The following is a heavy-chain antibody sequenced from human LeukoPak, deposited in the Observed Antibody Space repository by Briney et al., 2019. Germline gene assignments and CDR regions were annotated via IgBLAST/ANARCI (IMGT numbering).Heavy chain of an antibody. J-gene: IGHJ4*02. CDR3: ARACRSSSSPIDY. V-gene: IGHV4-59*01. Sequence: PSETLSLTCTVSGGSISSYYWSWIRQPPGKGLEWIGYIYYSGSTNYNPSLKSRVTISVDTSKNQFSLKLSSVTAADTAVYYCARACRSSSSPIDYWGQGTLVTVSS. D-gene: IGHD6-13*01. CDR1: GGSISSYY. CDR2: IYYSGST.